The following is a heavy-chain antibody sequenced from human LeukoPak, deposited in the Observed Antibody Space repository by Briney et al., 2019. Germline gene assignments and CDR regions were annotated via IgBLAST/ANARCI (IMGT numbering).Heavy chain of an antibody. CDR1: EFTFSTYW. J-gene: IGHJ4*02. CDR2: IKQDGSER. CDR3: ARDSAGNDY. Sequence: GGSLRLSCEASEFTFSTYWMSWVRQAPGKGLEWVANIKQDGSERYYVDSVKGRFTISRDNAKNSLYLQMNGLRAEDTAMYYCARDSAGNDYWGQGTLVTVSS. D-gene: IGHD6-13*01. V-gene: IGHV3-7*01.